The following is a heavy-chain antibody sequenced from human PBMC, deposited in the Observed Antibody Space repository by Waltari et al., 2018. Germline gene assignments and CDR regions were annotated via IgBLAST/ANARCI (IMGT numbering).Heavy chain of an antibody. Sequence: EVQLLESGGGLVQPGGSLRLSCAASGFTFSSYAMSWVRQAPGKGLEWVSAISGSGGSTYYADSVKGRFTISRDNSKNTLYLQMNSLRAEDTAVYYCANTLSSGWYPGRPDYYYYYMDVWGKGTTVTISS. V-gene: IGHV3-23*01. CDR3: ANTLSSGWYPGRPDYYYYYMDV. J-gene: IGHJ6*03. CDR1: GFTFSSYA. CDR2: ISGSGGST. D-gene: IGHD6-19*01.